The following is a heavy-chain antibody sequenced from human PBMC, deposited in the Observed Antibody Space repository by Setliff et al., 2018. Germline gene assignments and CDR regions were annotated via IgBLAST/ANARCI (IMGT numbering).Heavy chain of an antibody. Sequence: SETLSLTCTVSGDYPSSGSYYWGWIRQPPGKGLEWIGSLYYSGSSYYNPSLKSRVSISVDTSKNQFSLKLSSVTAADTAVYYCARESRYYYDNLGTLDYWGQGTLVTVSS. V-gene: IGHV4-39*07. CDR3: ARESRYYYDNLGTLDY. J-gene: IGHJ4*02. D-gene: IGHD3-22*01. CDR2: LYYSGSS. CDR1: GDYPSSGSYY.